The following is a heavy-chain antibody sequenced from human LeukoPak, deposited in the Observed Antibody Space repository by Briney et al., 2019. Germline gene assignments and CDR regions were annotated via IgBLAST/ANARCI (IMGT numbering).Heavy chain of an antibody. Sequence: GGSLRLSCAASGFTFDDYGMSWVRQAPGKGLEWVAVIWYDGSNKYYADSVKGRFTISRDNSKNTLYLQMNSLRAEDTAVYYCARDPGYCSSTSCYYYYYYMDVWGKGTTVTVSS. CDR1: GFTFDDYG. CDR2: IWYDGSNK. D-gene: IGHD2-2*01. J-gene: IGHJ6*03. V-gene: IGHV3-33*08. CDR3: ARDPGYCSSTSCYYYYYYMDV.